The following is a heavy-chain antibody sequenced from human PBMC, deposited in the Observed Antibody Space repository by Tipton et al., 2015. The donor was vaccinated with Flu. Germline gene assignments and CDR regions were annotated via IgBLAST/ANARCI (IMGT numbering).Heavy chain of an antibody. Sequence: TLSLTCTVSGGSISSYYWSWIRQPPGKGLEWIGYIYYSGSTNYNPSLKSRVTISVDTSKNQFSLKLSSVTAADTAVYYCARDISGKIEYWGQGTLVPVSS. CDR3: ARDISGKIEY. J-gene: IGHJ4*02. CDR1: GGSISSYY. CDR2: IYYSGST. V-gene: IGHV4-59*01.